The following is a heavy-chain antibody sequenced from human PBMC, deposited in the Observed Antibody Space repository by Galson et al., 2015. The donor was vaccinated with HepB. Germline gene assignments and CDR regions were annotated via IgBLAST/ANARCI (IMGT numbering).Heavy chain of an antibody. CDR1: GFTFSSYW. J-gene: IGHJ5*02. CDR2: IKQDGSEK. Sequence: SLRLSCAASGFTFSSYWMSWVRQAPGKGLEWVANIKQDGSEKYYVDSVKGRFTISKDNAKNSVSLQMKSLRAEDTALYFCARAIVVMTAPRFDPWGQGTLVTVSS. D-gene: IGHD2-21*02. V-gene: IGHV3-7*03. CDR3: ARAIVVMTAPRFDP.